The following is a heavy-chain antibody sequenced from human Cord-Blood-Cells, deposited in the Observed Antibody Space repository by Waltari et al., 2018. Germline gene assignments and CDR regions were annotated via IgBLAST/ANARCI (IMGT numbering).Heavy chain of an antibody. CDR3: ARGTIAAAGNFDY. D-gene: IGHD6-13*01. CDR1: GYTFTGYY. V-gene: IGHV1-2*06. CDR2: INPNSGGT. Sequence: QVQLVQSGAEVKKPGASVKVSCKASGYTFTGYYMHWVRQAPGQGLEWRGRINPNSGGTNYAQKFQGRVTMTKDTSISTAYMELSRLRSDDTAVYYCARGTIAAAGNFDYWGQGTLVTVSS. J-gene: IGHJ4*02.